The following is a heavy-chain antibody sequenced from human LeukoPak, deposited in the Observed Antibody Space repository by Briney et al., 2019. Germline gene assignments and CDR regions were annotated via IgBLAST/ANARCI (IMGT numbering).Heavy chain of an antibody. CDR1: GGSFSGYY. V-gene: IGHV4-34*01. CDR3: ARVYCTNGVCSEDDY. Sequence: SETLSLTCAVYGGSFSGYYWSWIRQPPGKGLEWIGEINHSGSTNYNPSLKSRATISVDTSKNQFSLKLSSVTAADTAVYYCARVYCTNGVCSEDDYWGQGTRVTVSS. CDR2: INHSGST. J-gene: IGHJ4*02. D-gene: IGHD2-8*01.